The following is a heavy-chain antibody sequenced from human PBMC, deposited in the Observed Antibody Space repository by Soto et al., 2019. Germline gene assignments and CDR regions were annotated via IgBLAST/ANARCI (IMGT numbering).Heavy chain of an antibody. V-gene: IGHV3-23*01. D-gene: IGHD3-10*01. CDR3: ARQFGGFVADAFDV. CDR1: GFSFSLSA. J-gene: IGHJ3*01. Sequence: EVQLSESGGGLVQPGGSLRLSCATSGFSFSLSAMTWVRQAPGKGLEWVSTITGSGGSTYYADSVQGRFTISRDNSEYTVYLQMISLRVEDAALYFCARQFGGFVADAFDVWGHGTMVTVSS. CDR2: ITGSGGST.